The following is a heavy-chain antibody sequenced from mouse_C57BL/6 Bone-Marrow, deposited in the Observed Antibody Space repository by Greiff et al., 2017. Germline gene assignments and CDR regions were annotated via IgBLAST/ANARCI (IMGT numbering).Heavy chain of an antibody. CDR2: IRLKSDNYAT. V-gene: IGHV6-3*01. Sequence: EVKLVESGGGLVQPGGSMKLSCVASGFTFSNYWMNWVRQSPEKGLEWVAQIRLKSDNYATHYAESVKGRFTISRDDSKSSVYLQMTNLRAEDTGNYYCTPAYAMDYWGQGTSVTVSS. CDR1: GFTFSNYW. CDR3: TPAYAMDY. J-gene: IGHJ4*01.